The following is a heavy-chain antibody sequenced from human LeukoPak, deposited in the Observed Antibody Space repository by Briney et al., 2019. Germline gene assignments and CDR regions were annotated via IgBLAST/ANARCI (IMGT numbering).Heavy chain of an antibody. J-gene: IGHJ4*02. V-gene: IGHV4-61*01. Sequence: SETLSLTCTVSGGSISTSSYCWSWIRQPPGKGLEWIGYIYYSGSTNYNPSLKSRVTISVDTSKNQFSLKLRSVTAADTAVYYCARVTGYVIEDYFDYWGQGTLVTVSS. CDR1: GGSISTSSYC. D-gene: IGHD3-22*01. CDR3: ARVTGYVIEDYFDY. CDR2: IYYSGST.